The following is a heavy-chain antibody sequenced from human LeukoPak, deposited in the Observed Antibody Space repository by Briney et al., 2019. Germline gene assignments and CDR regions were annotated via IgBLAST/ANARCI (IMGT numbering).Heavy chain of an antibody. V-gene: IGHV4-59*01. J-gene: IGHJ4*02. D-gene: IGHD4-17*01. CDR3: ARGIEGDYAITYYFDY. Sequence: SEALSLTCTVSGGSISSYYWSWIRQPPGKGQEWIGYIYYSGSTNYNPSLKSRVTISVDTSKNQFSLKLSSVTAADTAVYYCARGIEGDYAITYYFDYWGQGTLVTVSS. CDR2: IYYSGST. CDR1: GGSISSYY.